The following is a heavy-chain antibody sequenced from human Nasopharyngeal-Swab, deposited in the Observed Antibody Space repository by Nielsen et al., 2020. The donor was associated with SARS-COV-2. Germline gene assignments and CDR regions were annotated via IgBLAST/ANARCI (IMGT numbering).Heavy chain of an antibody. D-gene: IGHD6-19*01. V-gene: IGHV3-33*01. J-gene: IGHJ6*02. CDR1: GFTFSSYG. CDR3: ARDEAVAQLSYYGMDV. Sequence: GESMKISWAASGFTFSSYGMHGVRQAPGKGLEWVAVIWYDGSNKYYADSVKGRFTISRDNSKNTLYLQMNSLRAEDTAVYYCARDEAVAQLSYYGMDVWGQGTTVTVSS. CDR2: IWYDGSNK.